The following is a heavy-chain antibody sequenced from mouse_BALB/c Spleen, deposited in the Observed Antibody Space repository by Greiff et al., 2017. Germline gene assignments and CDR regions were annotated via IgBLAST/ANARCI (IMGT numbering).Heavy chain of an antibody. CDR1: GYSITSDYA. D-gene: IGHD2-14*01. CDR2: ISYSGST. J-gene: IGHJ4*01. CDR3: ARTGGYSYAMDY. V-gene: IGHV3-2*02. Sequence: DVKLVESGPGLVKPSQSLSLTCTVTGYSITSDYAWNWIRQFPGNKLEWMGYISYSGSTSYNPSLKSRISITRDTSKNQFFLQLNSVTTEDTATYYCARTGGYSYAMDYWGQGTSVTVSS.